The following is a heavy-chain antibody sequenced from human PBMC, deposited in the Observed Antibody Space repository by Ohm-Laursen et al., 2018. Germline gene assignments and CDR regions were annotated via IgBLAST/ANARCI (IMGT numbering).Heavy chain of an antibody. D-gene: IGHD6-13*01. CDR1: GGSISSYY. J-gene: IGHJ6*02. V-gene: IGHV4-4*07. CDR3: ARDPVSSSYRSYYYYYGMDV. Sequence: SDTLSLTWTVSGGSISSYYWSWIRQPAGKGLEWIGRIYTSGSTNYNPSLKSRVTMSVDTSKNQFSLKLSSVTAADTAVYYCARDPVSSSYRSYYYYYGMDVWGQGTTVTVSS. CDR2: IYTSGST.